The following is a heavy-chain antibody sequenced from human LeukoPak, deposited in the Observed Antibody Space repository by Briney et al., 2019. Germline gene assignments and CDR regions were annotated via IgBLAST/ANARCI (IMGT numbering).Heavy chain of an antibody. CDR2: ISAYNGNT. Sequence: ASVKVSCKASGGTFSSYAISWVRQAPGQGLEWMGWISAYNGNTNYAQKLQGRVTMTTDTSTSTAYMELRSLRSDDTAVYYCARVVAARWGYGMDVWGQGTTVTVSS. CDR3: ARVVAARWGYGMDV. V-gene: IGHV1-18*01. CDR1: GGTFSSYA. J-gene: IGHJ6*02. D-gene: IGHD2-15*01.